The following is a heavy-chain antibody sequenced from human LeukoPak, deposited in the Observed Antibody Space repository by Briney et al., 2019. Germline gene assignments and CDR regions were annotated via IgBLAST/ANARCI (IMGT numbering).Heavy chain of an antibody. Sequence: GGSLRLSCAASGFIFSDYGMHWVRQAPGKGLEWVAVIWYDGSNKYYADSVKGRFTISRDNSKNTLYRQMNSLRAEDTAVYYCARGWELLYWYGMDVWGQGTTVTVSS. J-gene: IGHJ6*02. CDR1: GFIFSDYG. D-gene: IGHD1-26*01. CDR2: IWYDGSNK. V-gene: IGHV3-33*01. CDR3: ARGWELLYWYGMDV.